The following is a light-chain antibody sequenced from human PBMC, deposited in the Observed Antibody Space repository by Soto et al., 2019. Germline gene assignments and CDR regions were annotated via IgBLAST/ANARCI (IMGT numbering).Light chain of an antibody. J-gene: IGKJ5*01. CDR3: QQYNNWSRIT. CDR1: QSVSSN. V-gene: IGKV3-15*01. CDR2: GAS. Sequence: EIVMTQSPATLSVSPGERATLSCRASQSVSSNLAWYQQKPGQAPRLLIYGASTRATGIPARFRGSGSGTEFTLTISSLQSEDFAVYYCQQYNNWSRITFGQGTRLEIK.